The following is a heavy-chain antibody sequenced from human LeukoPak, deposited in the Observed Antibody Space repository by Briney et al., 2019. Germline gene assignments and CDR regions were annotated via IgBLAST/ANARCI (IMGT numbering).Heavy chain of an antibody. CDR3: ATDGYGIAAGRPHYYYGMDV. CDR2: FYPEDGET. D-gene: IGHD6-13*01. J-gene: IGHJ6*02. CDR1: GYTLTELS. Sequence: ASVTVSCKVSGYTLTELSMHWVRQAPGKGLEWMGGFYPEDGETIYAQKFQGRVTMTEDTSTDTAYMELSSLRSEDTAVYYCATDGYGIAAGRPHYYYGMDVWGQGTTVTVSS. V-gene: IGHV1-24*01.